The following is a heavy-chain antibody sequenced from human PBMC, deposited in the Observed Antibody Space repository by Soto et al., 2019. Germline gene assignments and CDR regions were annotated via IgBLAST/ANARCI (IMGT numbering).Heavy chain of an antibody. CDR3: ARGYYDSSGYYYDFDY. Sequence: QVQLVQSGAEVKKPGASVKVSCKASGYTFTSYAMHWVRQAPGQRLEWMGWINAGNGNTKYSQKFQGRVTITRDTSASTAYMELSSLRSEDTAVYYCARGYYDSSGYYYDFDYWGQGTLVTVSS. J-gene: IGHJ4*02. D-gene: IGHD3-22*01. V-gene: IGHV1-3*01. CDR1: GYTFTSYA. CDR2: INAGNGNT.